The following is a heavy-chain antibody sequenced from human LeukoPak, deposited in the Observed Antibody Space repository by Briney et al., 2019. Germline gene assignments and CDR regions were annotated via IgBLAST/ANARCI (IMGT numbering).Heavy chain of an antibody. J-gene: IGHJ3*02. V-gene: IGHV4-34*01. CDR3: ARAFSVGGGGDAFDI. CDR2: INHSGST. Sequence: SETLSLTCDVYSGSFGGYYWSWIRQPPGKGLEWIGEINHSGSTSYNPSLKSRVSISVDASKNQFSLKLSSVTAADTAVYYCARAFSVGGGGDAFDIWGQGTLVTVSS. CDR1: SGSFGGYY. D-gene: IGHD2-15*01.